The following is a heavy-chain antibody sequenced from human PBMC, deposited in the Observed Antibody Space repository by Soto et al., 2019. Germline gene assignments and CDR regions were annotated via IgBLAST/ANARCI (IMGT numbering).Heavy chain of an antibody. J-gene: IGHJ6*02. Sequence: SETLSLTCAVSGYSISSTNWWGWIRQPPGRGLEWIGYIYYSGTTYYTPSLKSRVTMSVDSSKNQFSLKLSSVTAVDTAVYYCARTRGSKNYGMDVWGQGTSVTVTS. CDR2: IYYSGTT. CDR3: ARTRGSKNYGMDV. CDR1: GYSISSTNW. V-gene: IGHV4-28*01. D-gene: IGHD1-26*01.